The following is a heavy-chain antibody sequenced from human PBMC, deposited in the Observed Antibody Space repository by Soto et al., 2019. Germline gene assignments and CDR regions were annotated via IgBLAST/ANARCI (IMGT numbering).Heavy chain of an antibody. CDR2: IYYSGST. J-gene: IGHJ4*02. D-gene: IGHD3-10*01. V-gene: IGHV4-39*01. Sequence: QLQLQESGPGLVKPSETLSLTCTVSGGSISSSSYYWGWIRQPPGKGLEWIGSIYYSGSTYYNPSLKSRVTISVDKSKNQFSLKLSSVTAADTAVYYCARHHPRHPPTDRLLLWFGELRFDYWGQGTLVTVSS. CDR1: GGSISSSSYY. CDR3: ARHHPRHPPTDRLLLWFGELRFDY.